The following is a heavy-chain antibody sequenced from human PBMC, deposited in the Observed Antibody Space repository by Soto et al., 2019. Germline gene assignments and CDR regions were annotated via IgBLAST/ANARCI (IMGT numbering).Heavy chain of an antibody. V-gene: IGHV1-18*01. Sequence: GASVKVSCKASGYTFTSYGISWVRQAPGQGLEWMGWISAYNGNTNYAQKLQGRVTMTTDTSTSTAYMELRSLRSDDTAVYYCARGAYCSGGSCYVTPFDYWVQGTLVTVSS. J-gene: IGHJ4*02. D-gene: IGHD2-15*01. CDR2: ISAYNGNT. CDR1: GYTFTSYG. CDR3: ARGAYCSGGSCYVTPFDY.